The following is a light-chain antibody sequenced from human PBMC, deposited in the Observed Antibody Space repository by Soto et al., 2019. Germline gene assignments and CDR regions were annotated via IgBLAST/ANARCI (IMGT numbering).Light chain of an antibody. J-gene: IGKJ4*01. Sequence: EIVTTQSPATLSVSPGERATLSCRTSQNVNSNLAWYQQKPGQAPRLLFYGASNRATGIPARFSGSGSGTDFTLTISSLEPEDFAVYYCQQRSNWPPGLTFGGGTKVDIK. CDR3: QQRSNWPPGLT. V-gene: IGKV3-11*01. CDR1: QNVNSN. CDR2: GAS.